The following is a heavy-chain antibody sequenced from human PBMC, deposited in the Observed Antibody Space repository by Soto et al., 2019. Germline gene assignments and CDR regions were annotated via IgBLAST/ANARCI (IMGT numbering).Heavy chain of an antibody. CDR3: AREKAVAGTTFDY. CDR1: GFALSSYW. D-gene: IGHD6-19*01. J-gene: IGHJ4*02. CDR2: IQSDGSST. Sequence: EVQLVESGGGSVQPGGSLRLSCAVSGFALSSYWMHWIRQTPGKGLVWVSRIQSDGSSTNYADSVKGRFTISRDNAKNTLYLQMDSLIVEDTAMYYCAREKAVAGTTFDYWGQGTLVTVSS. V-gene: IGHV3-74*01.